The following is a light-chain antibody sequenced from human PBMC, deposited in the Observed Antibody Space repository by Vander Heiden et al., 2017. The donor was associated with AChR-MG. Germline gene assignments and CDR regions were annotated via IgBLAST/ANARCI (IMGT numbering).Light chain of an antibody. V-gene: IGLV3-21*02. CDR2: DD. CDR3: QVWTSDPDHLVV. J-gene: IGLJ2*01. CDR1: NIETKI. Sequence: SYLLTQPPSVSGAPGQTARITCGGDNIETKIVHWYQQRPGQAPVLVVYDDDRPSGISDRFSGSNSGNTATLTISRVEAGDEADYFCQVWTSDPDHLVVFGGGTKLTVV.